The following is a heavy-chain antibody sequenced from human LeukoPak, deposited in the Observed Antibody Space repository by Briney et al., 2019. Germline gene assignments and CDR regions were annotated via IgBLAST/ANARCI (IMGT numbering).Heavy chain of an antibody. V-gene: IGHV3-9*01. D-gene: IGHD6-13*01. CDR3: AKAAGAHSSSWGYFDY. J-gene: IGHJ4*02. CDR1: GFTFDDYA. CDR2: TSWNGGSI. Sequence: GRSLRLSCAASGFTFDDYAMQWVRQAPGKGLEWVSGTSWNGGSIAYADSVKGRFTISRDNAKNSLYLQMNTLRAEDTALYYCAKAAGAHSSSWGYFDYWGQGTLVTVSS.